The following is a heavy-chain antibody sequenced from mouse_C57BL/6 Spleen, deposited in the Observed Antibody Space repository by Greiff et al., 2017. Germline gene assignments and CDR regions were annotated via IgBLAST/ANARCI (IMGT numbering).Heavy chain of an antibody. D-gene: IGHD2-3*01. V-gene: IGHV5-6*02. CDR3: ARHDGYYNARDY. CDR2: ISSGGSYT. Sequence: EVKLVESGGDLVKPGGSLKLSCAASGFTFSSYGMSWVRQTPDKRLEWVATISSGGSYTYYPDSVKGRFTISRDNAKNTLYLQMSSLKSEDTAMYYCARHDGYYNARDYWGQGTSVTVSS. CDR1: GFTFSSYG. J-gene: IGHJ4*01.